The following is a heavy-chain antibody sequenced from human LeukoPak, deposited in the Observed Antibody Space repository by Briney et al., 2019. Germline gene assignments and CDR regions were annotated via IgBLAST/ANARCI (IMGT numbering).Heavy chain of an antibody. J-gene: IGHJ4*02. Sequence: GGSLRLSCAASGFTVSSNYMSWVRQAPGKGLEWVSVIYSGGSTYYADSVKGRFTISRDNSKNTLYLQMNSLRAEDTAVYYCASRLRFLPSGPPDYWGQGTLVTVSS. CDR3: ASRLRFLPSGPPDY. D-gene: IGHD3-3*01. V-gene: IGHV3-66*02. CDR2: IYSGGST. CDR1: GFTVSSNY.